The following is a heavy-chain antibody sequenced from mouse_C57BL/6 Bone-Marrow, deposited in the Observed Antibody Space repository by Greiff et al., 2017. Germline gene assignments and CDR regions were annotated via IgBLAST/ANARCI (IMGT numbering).Heavy chain of an antibody. Sequence: QVQLQQSGAELARPGASVKLSCKASGYTFTSYGISWVKQRTGQGLEWIGEIYPRSGNTYYNEKFKGKATLTADKASSTAYMEPRSLTSEDSAGYFCARRGCYAYYFDYWGQGTTLTVSS. CDR2: IYPRSGNT. J-gene: IGHJ2*01. CDR1: GYTFTSYG. CDR3: ARRGCYAYYFDY. V-gene: IGHV1-81*01. D-gene: IGHD6-5*01.